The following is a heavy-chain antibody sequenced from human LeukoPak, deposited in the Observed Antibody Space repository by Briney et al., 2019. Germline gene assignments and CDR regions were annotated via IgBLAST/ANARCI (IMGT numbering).Heavy chain of an antibody. CDR3: AKDGSSWIMITFGEFDY. D-gene: IGHD3-16*01. CDR2: ISYDGSNK. V-gene: IGHV3-30*18. CDR1: GFTFSSYG. Sequence: PWGSLRLSCAASGFTFSSYGMHWVRQAPGKGLEWVAVISYDGSNKYYADSVKGRFTISRDNSKNTLYLQMNSLRAEDTAVYYCAKDGSSWIMITFGEFDYWGQGTLVTVSS. J-gene: IGHJ4*02.